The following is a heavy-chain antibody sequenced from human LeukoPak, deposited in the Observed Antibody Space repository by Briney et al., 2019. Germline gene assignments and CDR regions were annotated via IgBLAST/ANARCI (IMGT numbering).Heavy chain of an antibody. Sequence: ASVKVSCKASGYTFTSYDINWVRQATGQGLEWMGIINPSGGSTSYAQKFQGRVTMTRDTSTSTVYMELSSLRSEDTAVYYCARDAHSSGRYGSSYDYWGQGTLVTVSS. V-gene: IGHV1-46*01. CDR3: ARDAHSSGRYGSSYDY. CDR1: GYTFTSYD. J-gene: IGHJ4*02. D-gene: IGHD6-19*01. CDR2: INPSGGST.